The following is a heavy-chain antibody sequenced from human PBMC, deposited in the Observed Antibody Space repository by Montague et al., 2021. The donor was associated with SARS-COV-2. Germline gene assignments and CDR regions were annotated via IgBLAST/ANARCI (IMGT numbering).Heavy chain of an antibody. V-gene: IGHV6-1*01. CDR2: MSEKKK. CDR3: ARGFDY. Sequence: MSEKKKEYALSVKRRITITPDPSKNQISLQLSSVPAADTAVYYCARGFDYGGQGTLVTVSS. J-gene: IGHJ4*02.